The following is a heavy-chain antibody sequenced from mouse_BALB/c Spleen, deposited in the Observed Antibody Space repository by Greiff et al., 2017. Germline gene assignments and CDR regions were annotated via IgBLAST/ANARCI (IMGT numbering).Heavy chain of an antibody. Sequence: VQLQESGPGLVAPSQSLSITCTVSGFSLTSYGVHWVRQPPGKGLEWLGVIWAGGSTNYNSALMSRLSISKDNSKSQVFLKMNSLQTDDTAMYYCASLRYYAMDYWGQGTSVTVSS. CDR3: ASLRYYAMDY. CDR2: IWAGGST. CDR1: GFSLTSYG. V-gene: IGHV2-9*02. J-gene: IGHJ4*01. D-gene: IGHD1-1*01.